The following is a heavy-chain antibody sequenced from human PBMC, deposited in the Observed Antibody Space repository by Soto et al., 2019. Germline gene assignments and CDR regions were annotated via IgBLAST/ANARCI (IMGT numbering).Heavy chain of an antibody. V-gene: IGHV1-18*01. J-gene: IGHJ5*02. D-gene: IGHD5-12*01. CDR1: GYTLFTYD. CDR3: ARHHGPTTSENWFDP. CDR2: ISTYSGDT. Sequence: QVHLVQSGVEVKTPGDSVKVSCQASGYTLFTYDISWVRQAPGQGLEWMGWISTYSGDTKYAQKFQGRVTMTTDTSTTTAYLELRSLRSDDTAVYYCARHHGPTTSENWFDPWGQGTLVTVSS.